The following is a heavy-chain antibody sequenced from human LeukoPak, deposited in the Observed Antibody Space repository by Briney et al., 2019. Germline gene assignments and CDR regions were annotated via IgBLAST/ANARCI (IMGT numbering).Heavy chain of an antibody. CDR3: ARGVDDSSGYYY. Sequence: PGGSLRLSCAASGFTFSSYSMNWVRQAPGKGLEWVSSISSSSSYIYYADSVKGRFTISRDNAKNSLYLQMNSLRAEDTAVYYCARGVDDSSGYYYWGQGTLVTVSS. CDR1: GFTFSSYS. V-gene: IGHV3-21*01. J-gene: IGHJ4*02. CDR2: ISSSSSYI. D-gene: IGHD3-22*01.